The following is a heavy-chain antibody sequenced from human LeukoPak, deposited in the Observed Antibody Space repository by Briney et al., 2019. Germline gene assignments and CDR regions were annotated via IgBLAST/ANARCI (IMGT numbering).Heavy chain of an antibody. CDR3: ARDRITDFWSGYYTNYFDY. D-gene: IGHD3-3*01. CDR2: INQDGSEK. Sequence: GGSLRLSCAASGFTFTTNWMTWVRQAPGKGLEWVATINQDGSEKYYVDSVKGRFTISRDNAKNSLFLQMNSLRAEDTAVYYCARDRITDFWSGYYTNYFDYWGQGTLVTVSS. CDR1: GFTFTTNW. V-gene: IGHV3-7*01. J-gene: IGHJ4*02.